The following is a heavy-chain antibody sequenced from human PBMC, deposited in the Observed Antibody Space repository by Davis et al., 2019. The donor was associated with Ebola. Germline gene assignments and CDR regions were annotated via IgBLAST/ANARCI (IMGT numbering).Heavy chain of an antibody. CDR2: INPNSGGT. Sequence: ASVKVSCKASGYTFTGYYMHWVRQAPGQGLEWMGWINPNSGGTNYAQKFQGWVTMTRDTSISTAYMELSRLRSDDTAVYYCARDGLRSSSLDYWGQGTLVTVSS. J-gene: IGHJ4*02. CDR3: ARDGLRSSSLDY. D-gene: IGHD6-6*01. CDR1: GYTFTGYY. V-gene: IGHV1-2*04.